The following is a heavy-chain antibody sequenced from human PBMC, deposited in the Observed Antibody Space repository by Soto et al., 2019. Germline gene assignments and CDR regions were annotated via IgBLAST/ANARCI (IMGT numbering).Heavy chain of an antibody. CDR1: RFTLRNYV. D-gene: IGHD2-21*01. CDR3: ATSGHCGGLRCSSFDM. CDR2: TGGSGDT. J-gene: IGHJ3*02. Sequence: EVQLLESGGGLVQPGGSLRLSCAASRFTLRNYVVNWVGQAPGKGLEWVSTTGGSGDTYYPDSVKGRFTISRDNSKNTVYLEMITLRAEDTAVYYCATSGHCGGLRCSSFDMWGQGTVVTVSS. V-gene: IGHV3-23*01.